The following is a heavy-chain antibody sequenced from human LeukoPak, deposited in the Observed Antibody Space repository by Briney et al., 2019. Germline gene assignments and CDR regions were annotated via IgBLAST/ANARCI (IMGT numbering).Heavy chain of an antibody. J-gene: IGHJ3*02. V-gene: IGHV4-59*08. CDR2: IHYTGRA. Sequence: SETLSLTCTVSGGSISGYYWIWIRQPPGKGLEWIAYIHYTGRANYSPSFKSRATISVDTSKNQFSLRLSSVTTADTGVYYCARHKALHKGDAFDIWGQGTMVTVSS. CDR3: ARHKALHKGDAFDI. CDR1: GGSISGYY.